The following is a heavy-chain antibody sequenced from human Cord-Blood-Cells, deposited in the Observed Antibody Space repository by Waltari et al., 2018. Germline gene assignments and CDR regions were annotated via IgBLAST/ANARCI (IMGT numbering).Heavy chain of an antibody. Sequence: QVQLQESGPGLVKPSGTLSLTCAVPGGSISSSNRWSWVRHPPGKGLEWIGEIYQGGSTNYNPSLKSRVTISVDKSKNQFSLKLSSVTAADTAVYYCARLVDGTTGGYFDYWGQGTLVTVSS. CDR2: IYQGGST. CDR1: GGSISSSNR. D-gene: IGHD1-1*01. J-gene: IGHJ4*02. V-gene: IGHV4-4*02. CDR3: ARLVDGTTGGYFDY.